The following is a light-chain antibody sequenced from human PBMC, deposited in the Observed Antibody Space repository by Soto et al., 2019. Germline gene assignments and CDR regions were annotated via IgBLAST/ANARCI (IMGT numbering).Light chain of an antibody. J-gene: IGLJ2*01. Sequence: QSALTQPASVSGSPGQSITISCTGTSSDVGSYNLVSWYQQHPGKAPKLMIYEGSKRPSGVSNRFSGSKSGNTASLTISGLKTDDEADYYCQSYHSGNVVFGGGTQLTVL. CDR1: SSDVGSYNL. CDR3: QSYHSGNVV. V-gene: IGLV2-14*02. CDR2: EGS.